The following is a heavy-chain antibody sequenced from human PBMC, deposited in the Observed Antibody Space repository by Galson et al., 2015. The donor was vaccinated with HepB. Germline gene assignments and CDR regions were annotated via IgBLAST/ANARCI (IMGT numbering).Heavy chain of an antibody. J-gene: IGHJ3*02. CDR1: GFTLRAYA. D-gene: IGHD3-22*01. CDR2: MSHDGGSE. Sequence: SLRLSCAASGFTLRAYAIHWVRQAPGKGLQWVGGMSHDGGSEYYGASVRGRFTISRDNSKNIVYVQMNSLRLDDAAVYYCARAPSSGSFNGAFDIWGPGTTVIVSS. CDR3: ARAPSSGSFNGAFDI. V-gene: IGHV3-30*14.